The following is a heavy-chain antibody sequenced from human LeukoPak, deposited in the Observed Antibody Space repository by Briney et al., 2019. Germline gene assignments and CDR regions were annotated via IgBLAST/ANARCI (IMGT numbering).Heavy chain of an antibody. CDR1: GGSISSSSYY. J-gene: IGHJ5*02. D-gene: IGHD1-1*01. CDR2: IYYSGST. CDR3: VRAGRSLHWNPDL. Sequence: SETLSLTCTVSGGSISSSSYYWGWIRQPPGKGLEWIGSIYYSGSTYYNPSLKSRVTISVDTSKNQFSLKLSSVTAADTAVYYCVRAGRSLHWNPDLWGLGTLVTVSS. V-gene: IGHV4-39*01.